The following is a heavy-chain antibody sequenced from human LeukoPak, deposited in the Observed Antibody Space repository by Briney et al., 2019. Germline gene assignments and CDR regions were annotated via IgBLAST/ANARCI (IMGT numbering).Heavy chain of an antibody. J-gene: IGHJ4*02. CDR2: IYVAGNT. Sequence: GGSLRLSCAASGFTVSDNFMTWVRQAPGKGLEWVSVIYVAGNTYYADSVKGRFTVSRDNSKNTLYLQMNSLRADDTGVYYCAREMLRDGSYLIEDWGQGILVTVSS. CDR1: GFTVSDNF. V-gene: IGHV3-53*01. CDR3: AREMLRDGSYLIED. D-gene: IGHD1-26*01.